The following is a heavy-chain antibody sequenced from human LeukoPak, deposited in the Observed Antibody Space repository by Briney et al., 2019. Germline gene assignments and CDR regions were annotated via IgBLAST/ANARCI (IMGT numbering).Heavy chain of an antibody. CDR2: INHSGST. V-gene: IGHV4-34*01. J-gene: IGHJ4*02. CDR3: ARKGRPGYSSSWRLYYFDY. CDR1: GGSFSGYY. D-gene: IGHD6-13*01. Sequence: SETLSLTCAVYGGSFSGYYWSWIRQPPGKGLEWIGEINHSGSTNYNPSLKSRVTISVDTSKNQFSLKLSSVTAADTAVYYCARKGRPGYSSSWRLYYFDYWGQGTLVTVSS.